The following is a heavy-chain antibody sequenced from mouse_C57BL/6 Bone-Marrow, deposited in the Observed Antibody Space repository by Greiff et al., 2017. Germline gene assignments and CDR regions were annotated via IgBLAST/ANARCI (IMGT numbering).Heavy chain of an antibody. CDR2: IDPETGGT. J-gene: IGHJ3*01. D-gene: IGHD2-5*01. Sequence: QVQLQQSGAELVRPGASVTLSCKASGYTFTDYEMHWVKQTPVHGLEWIGAIDPETGGTAYNQKFKGKAILTADKSSSTAYMKPRSLTSEDSAVYYCTRSSYSNAWFAYWGQGTLVTVSA. CDR1: GYTFTDYE. V-gene: IGHV1-15*01. CDR3: TRSSYSNAWFAY.